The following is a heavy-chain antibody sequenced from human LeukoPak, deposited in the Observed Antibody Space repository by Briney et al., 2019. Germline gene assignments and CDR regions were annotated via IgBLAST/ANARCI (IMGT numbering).Heavy chain of an antibody. CDR2: ITPKSGDT. CDR3: ARVRLADERAWAY. CDR1: GYTFSDFY. Sequence: ASVNVSCKASGYTFSDFYIHWVRQAPGQGLEYVGWITPKSGDTYSPQRFQCRVTMTRDASISTAYMELSSLRSDDTAVYFCARVRLADERAWAYWGQGTLVTVSS. J-gene: IGHJ4*02. V-gene: IGHV1-2*02. D-gene: IGHD3-3*02.